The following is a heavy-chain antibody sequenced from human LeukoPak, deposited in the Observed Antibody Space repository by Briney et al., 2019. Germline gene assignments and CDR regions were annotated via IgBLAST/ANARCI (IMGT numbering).Heavy chain of an antibody. Sequence: GGSLRLSCVASGSTFSSYGMHWVRQAPGKGLEWVAVISYEGSNEFYADSVKGRFTVSRDNSKKTLNLQMNSLRVEDTAVYYCAKDGKEYYSDSSGFSDYWGQGTLVTVSS. D-gene: IGHD3-22*01. CDR2: ISYEGSNE. CDR3: AKDGKEYYSDSSGFSDY. CDR1: GSTFSSYG. J-gene: IGHJ4*02. V-gene: IGHV3-30*18.